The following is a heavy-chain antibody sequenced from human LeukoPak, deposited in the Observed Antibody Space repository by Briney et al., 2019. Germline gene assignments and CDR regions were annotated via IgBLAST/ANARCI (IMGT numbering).Heavy chain of an antibody. D-gene: IGHD3-3*01. CDR3: ARGMYDLQLGAWFDP. CDR1: GGSISSDY. CDR2: IYSSGTS. J-gene: IGHJ5*02. Sequence: SETLSLTCTVSGGSISSDYWSWIRQPPGKGLEYIGFIYSSGTSNYKPSLKSRVTMSVDTSKIQLSLKLRSVTAADTAVYYCARGMYDLQLGAWFDPWGRGTLVTVSS. V-gene: IGHV4-59*01.